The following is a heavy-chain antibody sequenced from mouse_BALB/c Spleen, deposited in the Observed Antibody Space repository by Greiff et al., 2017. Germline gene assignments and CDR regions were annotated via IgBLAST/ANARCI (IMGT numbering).Heavy chain of an antibody. CDR2: INPSSGYT. V-gene: IGHV1S26*01. CDR3: ARLGEYFDV. J-gene: IGHJ1*01. D-gene: IGHD4-1*01. Sequence: QVQLQQSGPELVKPGASVKMSCKASGYTFTSYTMHWVKQRPGQGLEWIGYINPSSGYTNYNQKFKDKATLTADKSSSTAYMQLSSLTSEDSAVYYCARLGEYFDVWGAGTTVTVSS. CDR1: GYTFTSYT.